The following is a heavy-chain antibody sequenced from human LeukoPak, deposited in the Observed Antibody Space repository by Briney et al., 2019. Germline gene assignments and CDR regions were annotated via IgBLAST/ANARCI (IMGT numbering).Heavy chain of an antibody. Sequence: GGSLRLSCAASGFTFSSYAMSWVRQAPGKGLEWVAFIRYDGSNKYYADSVKGRFTISRDNSKNTLYLQMNSLRAEDTAVYYCAKKPDYYGSGSYYTFDAFDIWGQGTMVTVSS. V-gene: IGHV3-30*02. CDR3: AKKPDYYGSGSYYTFDAFDI. J-gene: IGHJ3*02. CDR1: GFTFSSYA. CDR2: IRYDGSNK. D-gene: IGHD3-10*01.